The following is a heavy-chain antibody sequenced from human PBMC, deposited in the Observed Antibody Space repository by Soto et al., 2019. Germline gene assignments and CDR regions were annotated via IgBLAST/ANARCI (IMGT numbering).Heavy chain of an antibody. CDR2: ISSRSIYI. J-gene: IGHJ6*02. D-gene: IGHD1-1*01. CDR1: GFTFNTYT. CDR3: ARVEVSRPNSYHGLDC. V-gene: IGHV3-21*01. Sequence: EVQLVESGGGLVKPGGSLRLSCAASGFTFNTYTMNWVRQAPGKGLEWVSSISSRSIYIYYADSVTGRFTISRDDARNSLYLQMNSLRAEDPAVYYCARVEVSRPNSYHGLDCWGQGTTVTVSS.